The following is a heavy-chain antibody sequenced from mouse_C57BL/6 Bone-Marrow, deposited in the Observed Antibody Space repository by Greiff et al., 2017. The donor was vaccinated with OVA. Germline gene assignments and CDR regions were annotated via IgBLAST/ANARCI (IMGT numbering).Heavy chain of an antibody. CDR2: IRSKSNNYAT. D-gene: IGHD2-4*01. CDR1: GFSFNTYA. Sequence: EVKLQESGGGLVQPKGSLKLSCAASGFSFNTYAMNWVRQAPGKGLEWVASIRSKSNNYATYYADSVKDRFTISRDDSESMLYLQMNNLKTEDTAMYYCVRQGGYDYERGQGTTLTVSS. J-gene: IGHJ2*01. CDR3: VRQGGYDYE. V-gene: IGHV10-1*01.